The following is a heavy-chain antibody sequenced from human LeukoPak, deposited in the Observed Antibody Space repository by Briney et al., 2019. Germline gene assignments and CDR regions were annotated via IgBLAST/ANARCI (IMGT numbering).Heavy chain of an antibody. Sequence: GVSLRLSCAASGFTFSSYAMSWVRQAPGKGLEWVSAISGSGGSTYYADSVKGRFTISRDNSKNTLYLQMNSLRAEDTAVYYCAKDPPLDSSSLNYYYYYGMDVWGQGTTVTVSS. CDR1: GFTFSSYA. CDR3: AKDPPLDSSSLNYYYYYGMDV. CDR2: ISGSGGST. D-gene: IGHD6-13*01. J-gene: IGHJ6*02. V-gene: IGHV3-23*01.